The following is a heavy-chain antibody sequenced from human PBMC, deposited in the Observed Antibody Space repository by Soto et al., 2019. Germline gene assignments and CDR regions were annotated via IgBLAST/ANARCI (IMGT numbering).Heavy chain of an antibody. CDR1: GFTFSRYS. CDR3: AREWFGEYF. Sequence: EVQLVESGGALAQPGGSLSLSCAASGFTFSRYSMTWFRQAPGKGLEWVSYIGTTFDYIFYADSVRGRFTISRDNAKNSLYLQMNSLRVEDTAVYYCAREWFGEYFWGQGTLVTVSS. CDR2: IGTTFDYI. J-gene: IGHJ1*01. D-gene: IGHD3-10*01. V-gene: IGHV3-48*01.